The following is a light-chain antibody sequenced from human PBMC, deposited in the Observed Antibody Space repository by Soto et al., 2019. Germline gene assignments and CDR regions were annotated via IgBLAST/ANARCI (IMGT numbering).Light chain of an antibody. J-gene: IGLJ2*01. CDR1: SSDVGGYNY. V-gene: IGLV2-8*01. Sequence: QSALTQPPSASGSPGQSVTISCTGNSSDVGGYNYVSWYQQYPGKAPKLMIYEVTKRPSGVPDRFSGSKSGNTASLTVSGLQAEDEADYYCSSYAGFNNYVVFGGGTKLTVL. CDR2: EVT. CDR3: SSYAGFNNYVV.